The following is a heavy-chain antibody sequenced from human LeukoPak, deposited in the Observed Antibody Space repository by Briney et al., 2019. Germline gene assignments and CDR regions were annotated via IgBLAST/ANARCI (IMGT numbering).Heavy chain of an antibody. Sequence: PGGSLRLSCAASGXTFSNAWVSWVRQAPGKGLEWVAVISYDGSNKYYADSVKGRFTISRDNSKNTLYLQMNSQRAEDTAVYYCAKDYYYDSSGYIGFDYWGQGTLVTVSS. J-gene: IGHJ4*02. CDR2: ISYDGSNK. CDR3: AKDYYYDSSGYIGFDY. CDR1: GXTFSNAW. D-gene: IGHD3-22*01. V-gene: IGHV3-30*18.